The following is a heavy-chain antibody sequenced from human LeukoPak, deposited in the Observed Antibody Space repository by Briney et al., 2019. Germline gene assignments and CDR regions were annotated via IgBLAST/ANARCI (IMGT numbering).Heavy chain of an antibody. CDR1: GGSFSGYY. D-gene: IGHD3-10*01. CDR2: IYYSGST. Sequence: SETLSLTCAVYGGSFSGYYWSWIRQPPGKGLEWIGYIYYSGSTNYNPSLKSRVTISVDTSKNQFSLKLSSVTAADTAVYYCARGSRVYYFDYWGQGTLVTVSS. J-gene: IGHJ4*02. V-gene: IGHV4-59*01. CDR3: ARGSRVYYFDY.